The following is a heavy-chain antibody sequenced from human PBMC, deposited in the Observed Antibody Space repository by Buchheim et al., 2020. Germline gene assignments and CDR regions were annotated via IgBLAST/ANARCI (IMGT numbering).Heavy chain of an antibody. CDR3: ASVSPDTAMEMGYYYYGMDV. CDR2: INPNSGGT. CDR1: GYTFTGYY. D-gene: IGHD5-18*01. J-gene: IGHJ6*02. V-gene: IGHV1-2*02. Sequence: QVQLVQSGAEVKKPGASVKVSCKASGYTFTGYYMHWVRQAPGQGLEWMGWINPNSGGTNYAQKIQGRVTMTRDTSISTAYMELSRLRSDDTAVYYCASVSPDTAMEMGYYYYGMDVWGQGTT.